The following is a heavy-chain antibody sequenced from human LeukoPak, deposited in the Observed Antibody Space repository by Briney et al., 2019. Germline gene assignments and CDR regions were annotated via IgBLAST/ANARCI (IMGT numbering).Heavy chain of an antibody. CDR3: AKSGIEYYYGSGSYYDAFDI. V-gene: IGHV3-23*01. D-gene: IGHD3-10*01. CDR1: GFTFSSYS. J-gene: IGHJ3*02. Sequence: GGSLRLSCAASGFTFSSYSMNWVRQAPGKGLGWVSAISGSGGSTYYADSVKGRFTISRDNSKNTLYLQMNSLRAEDTAVYYCAKSGIEYYYGSGSYYDAFDIWGQGTMVTVSS. CDR2: ISGSGGST.